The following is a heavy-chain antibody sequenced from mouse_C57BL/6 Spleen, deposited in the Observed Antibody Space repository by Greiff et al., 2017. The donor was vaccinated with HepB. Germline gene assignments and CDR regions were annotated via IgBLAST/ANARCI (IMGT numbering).Heavy chain of an antibody. CDR3: APNWDVDGY. Sequence: VKQRPGQGLEWIGDIYPGSGSTNYNEKFKSKATLTVDTSSSTAYMQLSSLTSEDSAVYYCAPNWDVDGYWGQGTTLTVSS. V-gene: IGHV1-55*01. CDR2: IYPGSGST. D-gene: IGHD4-1*01. J-gene: IGHJ2*01.